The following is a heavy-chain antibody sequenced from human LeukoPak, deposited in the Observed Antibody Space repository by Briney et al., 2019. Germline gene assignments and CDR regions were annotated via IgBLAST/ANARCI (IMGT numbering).Heavy chain of an antibody. CDR3: ALTSVGFDH. D-gene: IGHD4-23*01. J-gene: IGHJ4*02. CDR1: GFTFSSYW. V-gene: IGHV3-7*01. Sequence: AGGSLRLSCAASGFTFSSYWMSWVRQAPGKGLEWVANIKQDGSEKYYVDSVKGRFTISRDNAKNSLYLQMNSLRVDDTAVYYCALTSVGFDHWGQGALVTVSP. CDR2: IKQDGSEK.